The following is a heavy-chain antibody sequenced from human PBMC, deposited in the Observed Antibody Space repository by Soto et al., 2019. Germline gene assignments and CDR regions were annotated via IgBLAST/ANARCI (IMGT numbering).Heavy chain of an antibody. CDR3: ARAVAGTGNSGMDV. D-gene: IGHD6-19*01. CDR1: GFTFSSYG. J-gene: IGHJ6*02. CDR2: ISYDGSNK. V-gene: IGHV3-30*03. Sequence: GGSLRLSCAASGFTFSSYGMHWVRQAPGKGLEWVAVISYDGSNKYYADSVKGRFTISRDNSKNTLYLQMNSLRAEDTAVYYCARAVAGTGNSGMDVWGQGTTVTVSS.